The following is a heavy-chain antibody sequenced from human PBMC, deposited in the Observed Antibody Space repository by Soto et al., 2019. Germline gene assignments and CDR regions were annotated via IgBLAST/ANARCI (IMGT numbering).Heavy chain of an antibody. Sequence: PGGSLRLSCAASGFTFSSYSMNWVRQAPGKGLEWVSYISISSSTIYYADSVKGRFTISRDNAKNSLYLQMNSLRAEDTAVYYCARSGSGNYFRAFDIWGQGTMVTVS. D-gene: IGHD3-10*01. CDR2: ISISSSTI. J-gene: IGHJ3*02. CDR3: ARSGSGNYFRAFDI. V-gene: IGHV3-48*01. CDR1: GFTFSSYS.